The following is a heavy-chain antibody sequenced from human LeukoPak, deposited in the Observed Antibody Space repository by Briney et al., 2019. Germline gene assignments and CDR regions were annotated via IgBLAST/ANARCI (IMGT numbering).Heavy chain of an antibody. CDR3: TKRVKYGGTWDHFAD. J-gene: IGHJ4*02. V-gene: IGHV3-23*01. D-gene: IGHD1-26*01. CDR1: GFTFDNYR. CDR2: VNADGGNT. Sequence: GGSLRLSCAASGFTFDNYRMSWVRQAPGKGLEWVSTVNADGGNTYYADSVKGRFTISRDDSKSTLILQMNSLRVEDTALYYCTKRVKYGGTWDHFADWGQGTLVTVSS.